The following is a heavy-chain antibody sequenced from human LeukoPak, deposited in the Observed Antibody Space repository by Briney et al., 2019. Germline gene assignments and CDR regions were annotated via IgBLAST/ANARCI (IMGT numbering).Heavy chain of an antibody. CDR3: ARGGKYSSSWLHYYYYYMDV. CDR1: GGSFSGYY. D-gene: IGHD6-13*01. J-gene: IGHJ6*03. CDR2: IYYSGST. Sequence: SETLSLTCAVYGGSFSGYYWSWIRQPPGKGLEWIGYIYYSGSTNYNPSLKSRVTISVDTSKNQFSLKLSSVTAADTAVYYCARGGKYSSSWLHYYYYYMDVWGKGTTVTVSS. V-gene: IGHV4-59*01.